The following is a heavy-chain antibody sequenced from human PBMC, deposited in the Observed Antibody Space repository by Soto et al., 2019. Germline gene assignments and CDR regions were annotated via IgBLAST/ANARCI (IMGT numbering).Heavy chain of an antibody. CDR1: GGSISSSSYY. V-gene: IGHV4-39*01. D-gene: IGHD1-20*01. CDR2: IYYSGST. J-gene: IGHJ4*02. Sequence: SETLSLTCTVSGGSISSSSYYWGWIRQPPGKGLEWIGSIYYSGSTYYNPSLKSRVTISVDTSKNLFSLKLSSVTAADTAVYYCARGINWPTNLIDYWGQGTLVTVSS. CDR3: ARGINWPTNLIDY.